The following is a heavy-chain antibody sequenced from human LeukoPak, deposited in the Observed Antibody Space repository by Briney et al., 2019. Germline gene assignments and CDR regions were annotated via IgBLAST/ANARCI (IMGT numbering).Heavy chain of an antibody. CDR1: GYTFTSYA. J-gene: IGHJ1*01. CDR3: ARVREAAPPPYFQH. V-gene: IGHV7-4-1*02. D-gene: IGHD6-13*01. Sequence: GASVKVSCKASGYTFTSYAMNWVRQAPGQGLEWMGWINTNTGNPTYAQGFTGRFVFSLDTSVSTAYLQISSLKAEDTAVYYCARVREAAPPPYFQHWGQGTLVTVSS. CDR2: INTNTGNP.